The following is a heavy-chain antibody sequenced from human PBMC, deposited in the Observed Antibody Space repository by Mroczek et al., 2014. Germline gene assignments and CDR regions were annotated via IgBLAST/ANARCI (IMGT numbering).Heavy chain of an antibody. CDR3: AREGKRRVPAAMSTLEETYYYYMDV. D-gene: IGHD2-2*01. CDR2: IYYSGST. Sequence: QVQLQQWGPGLVKPSETLSLTCTVSGGSISSYYWSWIRQPPGKGLEWIGYIYYSGSTNYNPSLKSRVTISVDTSKNQFSLKLSSVTAADTAVYYCAREGKRRVPAAMSTLEETYYYYMDVWGKGTTVTVSS. V-gene: IGHV4-59*01. CDR1: GGSISSYY. J-gene: IGHJ6*03.